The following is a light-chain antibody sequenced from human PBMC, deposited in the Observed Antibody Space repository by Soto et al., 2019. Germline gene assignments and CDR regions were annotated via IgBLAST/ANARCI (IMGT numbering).Light chain of an antibody. CDR1: QSVNSN. CDR3: QQHGQWPIT. V-gene: IGKV3D-15*01. CDR2: GIS. J-gene: IGKJ5*01. Sequence: EIVMTQSPATLSVSPGERATLSCRASQSVNSNYLAWYQQKPDQAPRLLIYGISKRATDIPDRFSGSGSGTEFTLTISSLQPEDFATYYCQQHGQWPITFGQGTRLEIK.